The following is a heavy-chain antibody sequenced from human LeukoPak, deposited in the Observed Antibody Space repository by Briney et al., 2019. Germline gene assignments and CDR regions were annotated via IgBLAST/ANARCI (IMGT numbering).Heavy chain of an antibody. CDR2: INPSGGTT. Sequence: ASVKVSCKASGYTFTTSHMHWVRQAPRQGLEWMGFINPSGGTTRYAQKFQGRVTLTRDTSSSTVYMELRSLRFDDTAVYYCARDPYYYDSSGYSDDYWGQGTLVTVSS. V-gene: IGHV1-46*01. D-gene: IGHD3-22*01. CDR3: ARDPYYYDSSGYSDDY. J-gene: IGHJ4*02. CDR1: GYTFTTSH.